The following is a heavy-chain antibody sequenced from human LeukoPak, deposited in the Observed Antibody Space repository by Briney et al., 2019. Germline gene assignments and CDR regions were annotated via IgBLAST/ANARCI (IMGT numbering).Heavy chain of an antibody. D-gene: IGHD3-22*01. J-gene: IGHJ5*02. CDR1: GFTFSSYW. CDR3: ARDRLYYYDSSAYRWFDP. CDR2: IKQDGSEK. Sequence: PGGSLRLSCAASGFTFSSYWMSWVRQAPGKGLEWVANIKQDGSEKYYVDSVKGRFTISRDNAKNSLYLQMNSLRAEDTAVYYCARDRLYYYDSSAYRWFDPWGQGTLVTVSS. V-gene: IGHV3-7*01.